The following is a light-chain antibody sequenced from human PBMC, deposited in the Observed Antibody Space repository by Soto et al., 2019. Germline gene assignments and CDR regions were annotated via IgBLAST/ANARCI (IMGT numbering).Light chain of an antibody. CDR1: DSNIGSNV. J-gene: IGLJ1*01. CDR2: TYN. V-gene: IGLV1-44*01. Sequence: QSVLTQSPSASGPPGQRVVISCSGSDSNIGSNVVNWYQQFPGTASKLLIYTYNRRPSGVPDRFSGSKSGTSASLVISGLQSEDEADYYCATWDDRLRGYVFGTGTKLTVL. CDR3: ATWDDRLRGYV.